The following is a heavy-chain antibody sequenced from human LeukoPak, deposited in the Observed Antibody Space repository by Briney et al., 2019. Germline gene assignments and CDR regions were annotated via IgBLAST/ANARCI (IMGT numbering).Heavy chain of an antibody. CDR3: ARMGDTVTSLYFDY. CDR1: GYTFTSYG. J-gene: IGHJ4*02. V-gene: IGHV1-18*01. Sequence: ASVKVSCKASGYTFTSYGISWVRQAPGQGLEWMGWISAYNGNTNYAQKLQGRVTMTTDTSTSTVYMELRSLRSDDTAVYYCARMGDTVTSLYFDYWGQGTLVTDSS. CDR2: ISAYNGNT. D-gene: IGHD4-17*01.